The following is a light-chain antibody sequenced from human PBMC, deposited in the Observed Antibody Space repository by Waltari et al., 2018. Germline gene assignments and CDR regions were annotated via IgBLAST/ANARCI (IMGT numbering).Light chain of an antibody. CDR3: AAWDNSLSGPV. CDR1: SSNIGSNY. Sequence: QSVLTQPPSASGTPGPRVTISCSGSSSNIGSNYVDWYQQVPGTAPKLLIYRNNQRPSGVPDRFSGSKSGTSASLAISGLRSEDEADYYCAAWDNSLSGPVFGGGTKLTVL. J-gene: IGLJ2*01. V-gene: IGLV1-47*01. CDR2: RNN.